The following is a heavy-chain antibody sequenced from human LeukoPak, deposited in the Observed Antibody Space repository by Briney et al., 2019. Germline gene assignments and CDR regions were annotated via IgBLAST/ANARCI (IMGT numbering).Heavy chain of an antibody. CDR3: ARASSSAPHYYMDV. Sequence: SETLSLTCTVSGGSISSYYWSWIRQPAGKGLEWIGRIYTSGSTNYNPSLKSRVTMSVDTSKNQFSLKLSSVTAADTAVYYCARASSSAPHYYMDVWGKGTTVTVSS. V-gene: IGHV4-4*07. CDR2: IYTSGST. J-gene: IGHJ6*03. D-gene: IGHD6-13*01. CDR1: GGSISSYY.